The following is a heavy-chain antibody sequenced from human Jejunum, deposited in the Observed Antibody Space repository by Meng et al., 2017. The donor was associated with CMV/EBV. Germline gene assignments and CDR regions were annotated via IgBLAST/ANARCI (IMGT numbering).Heavy chain of an antibody. V-gene: IGHV4-59*11. D-gene: IGHD1-1*01. CDR2: VYYSGSA. CDR1: GDSSRSHY. Sequence: VSGDSSRSHYWSGIRQPPGKGLEWMGYVYYSGSATYSPSLRSRITISVDTSKNQVSLNLRSVTAADTAMYFCARGIGHASNNSHDYWGQGTLVTVSS. CDR3: ARGIGHASNNSHDY. J-gene: IGHJ4*02.